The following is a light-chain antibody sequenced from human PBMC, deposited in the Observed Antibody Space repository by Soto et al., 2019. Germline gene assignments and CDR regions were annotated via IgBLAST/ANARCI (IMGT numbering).Light chain of an antibody. CDR2: EVS. CDR1: SSDVGGYKY. Sequence: QSALTQPASVSGSPGQSITISCTGTSSDVGGYKYVSWYQQNPGKAPNLIIYEVSNRPSGVSNRFSGSKSGNTASLTISGLQAEDEADYYCSSYTSTSTRVVFGGGTKLIVL. CDR3: SSYTSTSTRVV. V-gene: IGLV2-14*01. J-gene: IGLJ2*01.